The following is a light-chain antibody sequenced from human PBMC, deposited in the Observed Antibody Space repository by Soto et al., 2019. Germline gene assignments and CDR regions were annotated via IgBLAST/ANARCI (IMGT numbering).Light chain of an antibody. J-gene: IGKJ1*01. CDR1: QSISIW. CDR2: KAS. CDR3: QQYSTYTPRT. Sequence: DIQMTQSPSTLSASVGDRVTITCRASQSISIWLAWYQQKPGKAPKILLYKASSLESGVPSRFSGSGSGTEVTLTISSLQPDDFATYYCQQYSTYTPRTFGQGTKVEIK. V-gene: IGKV1-5*03.